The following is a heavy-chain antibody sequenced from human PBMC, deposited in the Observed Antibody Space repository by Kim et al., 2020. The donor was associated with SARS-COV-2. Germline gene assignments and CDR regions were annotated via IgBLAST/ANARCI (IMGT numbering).Heavy chain of an antibody. V-gene: IGHV4-59*01. CDR1: GGSISSYY. Sequence: SETLSLTCTVSGGSISSYYWSWIRQPPGKGLEWIGYIYYSGSTNYNPSLKSRVTISVDTSNNQFSLKLSSVTAADTAVYYCARSERITMMVVWGQGTLVTVS. D-gene: IGHD3-22*01. CDR3: ARSERITMMVV. J-gene: IGHJ4*02. CDR2: IYYSGST.